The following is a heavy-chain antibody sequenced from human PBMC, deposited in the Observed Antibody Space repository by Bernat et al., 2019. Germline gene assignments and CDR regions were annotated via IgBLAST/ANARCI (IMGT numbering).Heavy chain of an antibody. CDR1: GYTFTGYY. J-gene: IGHJ3*02. Sequence: QVQLVQSGAEVKKPGASVKVSCKASGYTFTGYYMHWVRQAPGQGLAWMGWINPNSGGTNYAQKLQGWVTMTRDTSISTAYMELSRLRSDDTAVYYCARELHGTTDAFDIWGQGTMVTVSS. D-gene: IGHD1-7*01. CDR2: INPNSGGT. V-gene: IGHV1-2*04. CDR3: ARELHGTTDAFDI.